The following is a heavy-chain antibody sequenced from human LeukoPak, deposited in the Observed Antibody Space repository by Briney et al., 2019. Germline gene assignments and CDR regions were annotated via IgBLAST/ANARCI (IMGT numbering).Heavy chain of an antibody. J-gene: IGHJ4*02. Sequence: GRSLRLSCAVSAFTFSSYGMHWVRQAPAKGLEWVSVIYSGGGTFYADSVKGRFTISRDNSKNTLYLQMNNLRAEDTAVYYCERGPGIAVAGMDYWGQGTLVTVSS. V-gene: IGHV3-53*01. D-gene: IGHD6-19*01. CDR1: AFTFSSYG. CDR3: ERGPGIAVAGMDY. CDR2: IYSGGGT.